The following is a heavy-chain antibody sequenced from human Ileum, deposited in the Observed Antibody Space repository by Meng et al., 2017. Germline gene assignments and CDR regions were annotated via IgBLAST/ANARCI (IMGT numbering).Heavy chain of an antibody. J-gene: IGHJ4*02. Sequence: EVQLLESGGGLVQPGGSLRLSCAASGFTFSSYAMSWVRQAPGKGLEWVSNSTYYADAVKGRFTISRDDSKNTLYLRMNSLRAEDTAVYFCAKNPGYSSGSYYFDYWGQGTLVTVSS. D-gene: IGHD5-18*01. CDR1: GFTFSSYA. CDR2: SNST. CDR3: AKNPGYSSGSYYFDY. V-gene: IGHV3-23*05.